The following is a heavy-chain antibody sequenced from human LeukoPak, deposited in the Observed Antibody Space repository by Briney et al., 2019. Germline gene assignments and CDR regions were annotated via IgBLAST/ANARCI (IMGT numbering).Heavy chain of an antibody. CDR2: ISSSGGST. J-gene: IGHJ4*02. Sequence: GGSLRLSCAASGFTFSNYAMNWVRKAPGKGLEWVSGISSSGGSTSYADSVKGRFTISRDNSKNTLYLQMNSLRAEDTAVYYCANPRDSSTWYTFDYWGQGTLFTVSS. V-gene: IGHV3-23*01. CDR1: GFTFSNYA. D-gene: IGHD6-13*01. CDR3: ANPRDSSTWYTFDY.